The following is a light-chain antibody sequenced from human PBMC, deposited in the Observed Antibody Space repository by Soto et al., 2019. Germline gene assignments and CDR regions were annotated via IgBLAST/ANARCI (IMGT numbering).Light chain of an antibody. CDR1: SNDIGIYNY. J-gene: IGLJ2*01. Sequence: QSALTQPSSVSGSPGQAITISCTGTSNDIGIYNYVSWYQRHPGRTPQLIIYDVSYRPSGVSNRFSGSKSGNTASPTISGLQAEDEADYYCSSCTSSSTIFGGGTQLTVL. V-gene: IGLV2-14*01. CDR3: SSCTSSSTI. CDR2: DVS.